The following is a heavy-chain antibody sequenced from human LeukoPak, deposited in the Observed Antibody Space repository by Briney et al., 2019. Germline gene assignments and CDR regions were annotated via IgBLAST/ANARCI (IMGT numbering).Heavy chain of an antibody. J-gene: IGHJ2*01. CDR2: INHSGST. Sequence: PSETLSLTCAVYGGSFSGYYWSWIRQPPGKGLEWIGEINHSGSTNYNPSLKSRVTISVDTSKNQFSLKLSSVTAADTAVYYCASGVRYYYDSSGYDWYFDLWGRGTLVTVSS. CDR1: GGSFSGYY. CDR3: ASGVRYYYDSSGYDWYFDL. D-gene: IGHD3-22*01. V-gene: IGHV4-34*01.